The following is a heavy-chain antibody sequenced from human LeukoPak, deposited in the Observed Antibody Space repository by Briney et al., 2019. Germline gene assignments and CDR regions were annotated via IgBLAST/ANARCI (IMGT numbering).Heavy chain of an antibody. D-gene: IGHD3-3*01. V-gene: IGHV1-8*01. J-gene: IGHJ2*01. Sequence: GASVKVSCKASGYTFTSYDINWVRQATGQGLEWMGWMNPNSGNTGYAQKFQGRVTMTRNTSISTAYMELSSLRSEDTAVYYCARHPEWLYHWYFDLWGRGTLVTVSS. CDR3: ARHPEWLYHWYFDL. CDR2: MNPNSGNT. CDR1: GYTFTSYD.